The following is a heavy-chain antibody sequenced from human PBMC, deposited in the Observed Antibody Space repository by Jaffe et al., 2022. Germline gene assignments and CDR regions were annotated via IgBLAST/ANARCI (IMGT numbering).Heavy chain of an antibody. CDR2: INHSGST. Sequence: QVQLQQWGAGLLKPSETLSLTCAVYGGSFSGYYWSWIRQPPGKGLEWIGEINHSGSTNYNPSLKSRVTISVDTSKNQFSLKLSSVTAADTAVYYCARRNYDYVWGSYRNRDYFDYWGQGTLVTVSS. D-gene: IGHD3-16*02. J-gene: IGHJ4*02. CDR3: ARRNYDYVWGSYRNRDYFDY. CDR1: GGSFSGYY. V-gene: IGHV4-34*01.